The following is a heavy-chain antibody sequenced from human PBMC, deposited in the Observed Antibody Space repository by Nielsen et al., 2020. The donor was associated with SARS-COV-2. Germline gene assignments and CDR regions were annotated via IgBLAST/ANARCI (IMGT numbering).Heavy chain of an antibody. J-gene: IGHJ6*02. Sequence: SLKISCAGAGFTFEEYAMYWVRQAPGKGLEWVSGISWEGDRTGYADSVKGRFTISRDNAKNSLYLQMNSLRAEDTALYYCATLYYYYGMDVWGQGTTVTVSS. CDR2: ISWEGDRT. CDR3: ATLYYYYGMDV. V-gene: IGHV3-9*01. CDR1: GFTFEEYA.